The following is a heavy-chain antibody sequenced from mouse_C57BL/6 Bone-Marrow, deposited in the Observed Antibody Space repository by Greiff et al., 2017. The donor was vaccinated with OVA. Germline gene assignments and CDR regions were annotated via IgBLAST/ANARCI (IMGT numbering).Heavy chain of an antibody. D-gene: IGHD3-3*01. CDR2: ISSGSSTI. J-gene: IGHJ2*01. Sequence: DVHLVESGGGLVKPGGSLKLSCAASGFTFSDYGMHWVRQAPEKGMEWVAYISSGSSTIYYADTVKGRFTISRDNAKNTLFLQMTSLRSEDTAMYYCAREGGTYGGQGTTLTVSS. CDR3: AREGGTY. V-gene: IGHV5-17*01. CDR1: GFTFSDYG.